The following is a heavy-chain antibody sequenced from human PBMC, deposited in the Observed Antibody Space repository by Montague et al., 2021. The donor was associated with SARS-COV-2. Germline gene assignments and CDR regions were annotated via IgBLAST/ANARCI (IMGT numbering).Heavy chain of an antibody. CDR2: ISYIGKT. Sequence: SETLSLTCSVSGYSISSGYYWGWIRQPPGKGLEWVGCISYIGKTYYSPSHKSRLTILLDSTKNKFSLLARSATAADTAVYYCVRVLDTHVRDYWGQGTLVTVSS. D-gene: IGHD3/OR15-3a*01. J-gene: IGHJ4*02. CDR1: GYSISSGYY. CDR3: VRVLDTHVRDY. V-gene: IGHV4-38-2*02.